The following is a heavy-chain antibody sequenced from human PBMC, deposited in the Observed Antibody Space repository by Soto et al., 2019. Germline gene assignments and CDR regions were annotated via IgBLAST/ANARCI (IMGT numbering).Heavy chain of an antibody. Sequence: SETLSLTCSVSGDSISTVDYFWAWVRQPPGQALEYIGYIYKSATTYYNPSFESRVAISLDTSKSQFSLNVTSLTAADTAVYFCARGRYCLTGRCFPNWFDSWGQGTLVTAPQ. D-gene: IGHD2-15*01. CDR2: IYKSATT. CDR1: GDSISTVDYF. CDR3: ARGRYCLTGRCFPNWFDS. V-gene: IGHV4-30-4*01. J-gene: IGHJ5*01.